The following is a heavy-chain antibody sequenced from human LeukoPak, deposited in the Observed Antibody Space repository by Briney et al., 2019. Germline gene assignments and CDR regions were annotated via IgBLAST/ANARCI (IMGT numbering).Heavy chain of an antibody. D-gene: IGHD6-19*01. CDR3: ARQWGYFRSDWWLDTFDV. Sequence: GGSLRLSCAASGFTFYDYAMHWVRQAPGKGLEWVANIKEDGSEKHYVDSVKGRFTISRDNAKNSLYLQIDCLRAEDTAMYYCARQWGYFRSDWWLDTFDVWGQGSMVTVSS. V-gene: IGHV3-7*01. CDR1: GFTFYDYA. CDR2: IKEDGSEK. J-gene: IGHJ3*01.